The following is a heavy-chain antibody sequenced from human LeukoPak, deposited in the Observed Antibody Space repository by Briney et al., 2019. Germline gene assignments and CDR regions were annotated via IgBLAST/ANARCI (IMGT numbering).Heavy chain of an antibody. J-gene: IGHJ4*02. V-gene: IGHV1-2*02. Sequence: ASVKVSCKASVYTFTCYYMYWVRQAPGQGLEWMGWINPNSGGTNYAQKFQGRVTMTRDTSISTAYMELSRLRSDDTGVYYCARAWYSSSDLVTGVVFWGQGTLVTVSS. D-gene: IGHD6-13*01. CDR2: INPNSGGT. CDR1: VYTFTCYY. CDR3: ARAWYSSSDLVTGVVF.